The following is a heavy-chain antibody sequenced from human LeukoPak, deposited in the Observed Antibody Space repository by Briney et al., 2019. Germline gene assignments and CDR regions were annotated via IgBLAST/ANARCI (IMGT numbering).Heavy chain of an antibody. CDR2: TYYRSTWYN. V-gene: IGHV6-1*01. Sequence: SQTLSLTCAISGDGVSSNSVTWNWIRQSPSRGLEWLGRTYYRSTWYNDYAVSVRGRITVNPDTSKNQFSLHLNSVTPEDAAVYYCARRLTQYDCFDPWGQGILVTVSS. D-gene: IGHD2-2*01. J-gene: IGHJ5*02. CDR3: ARRLTQYDCFDP. CDR1: GDGVSSNSVT.